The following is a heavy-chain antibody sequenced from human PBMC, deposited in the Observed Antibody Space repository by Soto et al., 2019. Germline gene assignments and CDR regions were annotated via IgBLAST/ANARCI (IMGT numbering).Heavy chain of an antibody. J-gene: IGHJ4*02. CDR1: GFTFDDYA. D-gene: IGHD5-18*01. CDR2: ISWNSGSI. V-gene: IGHV3-9*01. Sequence: EVQLVESGGGLVQPGRSLRLSCAASGFTFDDYAMHWVRQAPGKGLEWVSGISWNSGSIGYADSVKGRFTISRDNAKNSLYLQMNSLRAEDTALYYCAKDTAQLWLGAPFDYWGQGTLVTVSS. CDR3: AKDTAQLWLGAPFDY.